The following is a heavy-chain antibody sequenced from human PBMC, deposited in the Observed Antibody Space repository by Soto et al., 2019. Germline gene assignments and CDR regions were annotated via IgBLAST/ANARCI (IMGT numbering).Heavy chain of an antibody. CDR3: ARGDDYNDGVYASDI. V-gene: IGHV3-72*01. CDR1: GFIFSDHY. Sequence: EVQMVESGGGLVQPGRSLRLSCAASGFIFSDHYMDWVRQAPGKGLEWVGRIRDKANSYTTEYAASVKGRFTISRDDSKNSLYLQMNSLKIEDTAVYYCARGDDYNDGVYASDIRGQGTMVTVSS. CDR2: IRDKANSYTT. J-gene: IGHJ3*02. D-gene: IGHD4-4*01.